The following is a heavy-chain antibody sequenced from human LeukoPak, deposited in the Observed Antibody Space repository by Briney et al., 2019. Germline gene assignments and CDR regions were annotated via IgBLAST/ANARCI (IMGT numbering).Heavy chain of an antibody. Sequence: ASVKVSCKASGYTFTTYYVHWVRQAPGQGLEWMGIINPSGGSTTYAQKFRGRLTMTRDMSTSTVYMELSSLRSEDTALYYCASIRDGYKYDFRFDYWGQGTLVTVSS. V-gene: IGHV1-46*01. CDR2: INPSGGST. CDR1: GYTFTTYY. J-gene: IGHJ4*02. D-gene: IGHD5-24*01. CDR3: ASIRDGYKYDFRFDY.